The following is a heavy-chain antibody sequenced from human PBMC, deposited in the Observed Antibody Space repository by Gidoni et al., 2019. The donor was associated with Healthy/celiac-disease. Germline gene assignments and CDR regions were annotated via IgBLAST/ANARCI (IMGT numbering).Heavy chain of an antibody. CDR2: IIPIFGTA. V-gene: IGHV1-69*01. D-gene: IGHD3-16*01. CDR3: ARGRGSLYYMDV. CDR1: GRTFSSYA. Sequence: QVQLVQSGAEVKKPGYSVHVSCKASGRTFSSYAIIWVRQAPGQGLEWMGGIIPIFGTAIYAQKFQGRVTITADESTSTAYMELCSLRSEDTALYYCARGRGSLYYMDVWGKGTTVTVSS. J-gene: IGHJ6*03.